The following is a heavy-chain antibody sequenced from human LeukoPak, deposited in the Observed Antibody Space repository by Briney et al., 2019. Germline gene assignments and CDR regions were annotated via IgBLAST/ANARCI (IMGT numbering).Heavy chain of an antibody. D-gene: IGHD2-15*01. V-gene: IGHV3-53*01. J-gene: IGHJ4*02. CDR2: IYSGGST. CDR3: ANRHCSGGYCYPWGY. CDR1: GFTVTSNY. Sequence: PGGSLRLSCVVSGFTVTSNYMNWVRQAPGKGLEWVSVIYSGGSTYYADSVKGRFTISRDNSKNTLYLQMNSLRAEDTAVYYCANRHCSGGYCYPWGYWGQGTLVTVSS.